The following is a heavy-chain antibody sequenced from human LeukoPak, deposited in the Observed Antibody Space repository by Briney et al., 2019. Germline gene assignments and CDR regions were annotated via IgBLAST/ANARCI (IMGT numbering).Heavy chain of an antibody. Sequence: GGSLRLSCAVSGFTVSNNYMNWVRQAPGKGLEWVLVIYSGGTTYYTDSVKGRFTISRDNSKNTLYLQMNNLRAEDTGVYYCARDDGAGGPFDYWGQGTLVTVSS. V-gene: IGHV3-66*01. CDR2: IYSGGTT. CDR3: ARDDGAGGPFDY. D-gene: IGHD3-16*01. CDR1: GFTVSNNY. J-gene: IGHJ4*02.